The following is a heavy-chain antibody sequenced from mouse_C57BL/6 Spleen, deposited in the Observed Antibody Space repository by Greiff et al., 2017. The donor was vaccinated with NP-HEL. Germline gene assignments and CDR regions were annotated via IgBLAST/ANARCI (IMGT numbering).Heavy chain of an antibody. V-gene: IGHV1-49*01. CDR3: AGSTVVATDYWYFDV. Sequence: LQQSGAELVRPGSSVTLSCKDSYFAFMASAMHWVKQRPGHGLVWIGSFTMYSDATEYSENFKGKATLTANTSSSTAYMELSSITSEDSAVYYCAGSTVVATDYWYFDVWGTGTTVTVSS. CDR1: YFAFMASA. D-gene: IGHD1-1*01. CDR2: FTMYSDAT. J-gene: IGHJ1*03.